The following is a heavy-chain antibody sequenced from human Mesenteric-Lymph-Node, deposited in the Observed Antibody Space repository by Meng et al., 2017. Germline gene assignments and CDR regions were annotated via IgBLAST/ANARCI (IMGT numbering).Heavy chain of an antibody. V-gene: IGHV4-38-2*01. CDR1: GYSISSGYY. Sequence: SETLSLTCAVSGYSISSGYYWGWIRQPPGKGLEWIGSIYHSGSTYYNPSLKSRVTISVDTSKNQFSLKLSSVTAADTAVYYCATYCGGDCYPHAFDYWGQGTLVTVSS. CDR2: IYHSGST. D-gene: IGHD2-21*02. J-gene: IGHJ4*02. CDR3: ATYCGGDCYPHAFDY.